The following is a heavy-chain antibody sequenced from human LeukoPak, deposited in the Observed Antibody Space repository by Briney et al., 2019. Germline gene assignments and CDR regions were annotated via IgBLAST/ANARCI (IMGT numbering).Heavy chain of an antibody. J-gene: IGHJ4*02. CDR3: ARLGARQVLDY. D-gene: IGHD4-17*01. CDR2: INPDGSTT. Sequence: GGSLRLSCAASGFTFTNYWMFWVRQAPGKGLVWVSGINPDGSTTTYADSVKGRFTISRENAKSTLYLHMNILRVEDTAVYYCARLGARQVLDYWGQGTLVTVSS. CDR1: GFTFTNYW. V-gene: IGHV3-74*01.